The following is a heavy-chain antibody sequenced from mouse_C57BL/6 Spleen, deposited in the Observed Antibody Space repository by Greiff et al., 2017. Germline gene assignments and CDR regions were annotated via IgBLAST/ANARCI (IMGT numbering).Heavy chain of an antibody. CDR3: ARDNPYYAMDY. V-gene: IGHV3-6*01. CDR2: ISYDGSN. CDR1: GYSITSGYY. Sequence: EVHLVESGPGLVKPSQSLSLTCSVTGYSITSGYYWNWIRQFPGNKLEWMGYISYDGSNNYNPSLKNRISITRDTSKNQFFLKLNSVTTEDTATYYCARDNPYYAMDYWGQGTSVTVSS. J-gene: IGHJ4*01.